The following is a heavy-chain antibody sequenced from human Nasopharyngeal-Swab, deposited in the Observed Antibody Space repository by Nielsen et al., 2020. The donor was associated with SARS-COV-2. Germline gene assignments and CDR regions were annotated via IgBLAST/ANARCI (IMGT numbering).Heavy chain of an antibody. CDR3: AKHDSSGWYFDY. Sequence: SETLSLTCTVSGGSISSSSYYWGWIRQPPGKGLEWIGSIYYSGSTYYNPSLKSRVTISVDTSKNQFSLKLSSVTAADTAVYYCAKHDSSGWYFDYWGQGSLVTVSS. V-gene: IGHV4-39*01. CDR1: GGSISSSSYY. J-gene: IGHJ4*02. D-gene: IGHD6-19*01. CDR2: IYYSGST.